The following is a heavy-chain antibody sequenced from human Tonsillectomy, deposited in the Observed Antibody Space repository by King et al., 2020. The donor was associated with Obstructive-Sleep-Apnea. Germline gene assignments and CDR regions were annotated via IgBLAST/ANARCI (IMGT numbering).Heavy chain of an antibody. CDR3: AGPALESGAAPDH. V-gene: IGHV5-51*01. Sequence: VQLVESGAEVKKPGESLKISCKGIGFRFSDFWIGWVRQMPGKGLEWMGLIFPGDSQTNYSPSFQGQVTISADKSISTAYLQWSSLKASDTAMYYCAGPALESGAAPDHWGQGTLVTVSS. CDR2: IFPGDSQT. J-gene: IGHJ4*02. D-gene: IGHD1-26*01. CDR1: GFRFSDFW.